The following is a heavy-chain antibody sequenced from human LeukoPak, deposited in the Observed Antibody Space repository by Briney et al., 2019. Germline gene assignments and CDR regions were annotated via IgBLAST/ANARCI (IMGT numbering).Heavy chain of an antibody. V-gene: IGHV4-59*01. Sequence: SETLSLTCTVSGGSISSYYWSWIRQPPGKGLEWIGYIYYSGSTNYNPSLKSRVTISVDTSKNQFSLKLSSVTAADTAVYYCARGTDSRAYFDYWGQGTLVTVSS. D-gene: IGHD3-22*01. CDR1: GGSISSYY. CDR3: ARGTDSRAYFDY. J-gene: IGHJ4*02. CDR2: IYYSGST.